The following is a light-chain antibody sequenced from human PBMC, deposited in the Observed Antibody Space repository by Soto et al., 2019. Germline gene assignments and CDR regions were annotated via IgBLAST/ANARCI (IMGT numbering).Light chain of an antibody. CDR3: SLYTTASTYV. CDR2: EVS. V-gene: IGLV2-18*01. CDR1: SSDVGGYSH. Sequence: QSALTQPRSVSGSPGQSVTISCTGSSSDVGGYSHVSWFQQHPGKAPKLMIYEVSNRPSGIPDRFSGSKSGNTASLTISGLQAEDEAEYYCSLYTTASTYVFGTGTKLTVL. J-gene: IGLJ1*01.